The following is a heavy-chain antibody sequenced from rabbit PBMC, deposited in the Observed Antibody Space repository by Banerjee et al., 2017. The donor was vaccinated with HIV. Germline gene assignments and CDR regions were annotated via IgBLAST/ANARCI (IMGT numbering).Heavy chain of an antibody. Sequence: QSLEESGGGLVKPGASLTLTCKASGFTFSSGYDMCWVRQAPGKGLEWIGYIDPVFGTTYYASWVNGRFTISSHNGQNTLYLQLNTLTAADTATYFCVRDLDGVIGWNFGWWGPGTLVTVS. CDR1: GFTFSSGYD. CDR3: VRDLDGVIGWNFGW. V-gene: IGHV1S7*01. D-gene: IGHD1-1*01. CDR2: IDPVFGTT. J-gene: IGHJ4*01.